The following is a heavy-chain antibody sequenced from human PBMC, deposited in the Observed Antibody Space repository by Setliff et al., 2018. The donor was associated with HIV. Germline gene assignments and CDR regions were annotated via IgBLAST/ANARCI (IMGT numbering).Heavy chain of an antibody. Sequence: TLSLTCAVYGGSFSDYYWSWIRQPPGKGLEWIAEIKHSGSTNYNPSLKSRVTISVDTSKNQFSLRLNSVTAADTAVYYCASDISPDDGYNRLHYFDYWGQGTLVTVSS. D-gene: IGHD5-12*01. CDR2: IKHSGST. J-gene: IGHJ4*02. CDR1: GGSFSDYY. CDR3: ASDISPDDGYNRLHYFDY. V-gene: IGHV4-34*01.